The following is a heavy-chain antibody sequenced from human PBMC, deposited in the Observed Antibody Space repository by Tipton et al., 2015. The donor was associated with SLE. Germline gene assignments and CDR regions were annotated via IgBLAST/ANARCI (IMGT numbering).Heavy chain of an antibody. D-gene: IGHD3-22*01. J-gene: IGHJ4*01. CDR1: GFTFSAYS. V-gene: IGHV3-48*01. CDR3: AKEKGMIVGK. CDR2: ISSSGSVI. Sequence: SLRLSCATSGFTFSAYSMNWVRQAPGKGPEWVSYISSSGSVIKYADSVKGRFTVSRDNDKNALYLQLNSLRVEDTAVYYCAKEKGMIVGKWGQGTLVTVSS.